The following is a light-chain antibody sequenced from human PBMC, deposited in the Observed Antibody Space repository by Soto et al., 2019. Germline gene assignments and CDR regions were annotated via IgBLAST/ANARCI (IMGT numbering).Light chain of an antibody. J-gene: IGKJ5*01. Sequence: EIVLTQSPGTLSLSPGERATLSCRASQSVSSFFAWYQQKPGQSPRLLIYDASNRATGIPARFSGSGSGTDFTLTISSLEPEDFAVYYCQQRSNWPPITFGQGTRLEIK. V-gene: IGKV3-11*01. CDR2: DAS. CDR1: QSVSSF. CDR3: QQRSNWPPIT.